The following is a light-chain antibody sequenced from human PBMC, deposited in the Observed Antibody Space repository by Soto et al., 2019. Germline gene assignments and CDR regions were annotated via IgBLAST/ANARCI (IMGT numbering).Light chain of an antibody. CDR2: KAS. V-gene: IGKV1-13*02. Sequence: AIQLTQSPSSLSASVGDRVTITCRASQGISRSLAWYQQKPGKAPKLLIYKASTLKSGVPSRFSGSGSGTEFTLTISSLQPDDFATYYCQHYNSYSEAFGQGTKVDI. CDR1: QGISRS. CDR3: QHYNSYSEA. J-gene: IGKJ1*01.